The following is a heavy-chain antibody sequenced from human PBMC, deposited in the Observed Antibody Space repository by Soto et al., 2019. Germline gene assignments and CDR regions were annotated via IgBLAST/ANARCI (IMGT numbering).Heavy chain of an antibody. Sequence: LRLSCAASGFTFRNHWMSWVRQAPGKGLEWVANIRQDGNENYYVDSVNGRFTTSRDNTKNLFYLQMNSLRAEDTAVYYCARDHIDGWKFDYWGRAILVTFSS. V-gene: IGHV3-7*01. CDR3: ARDHIDGWKFDY. J-gene: IGHJ4*02. CDR1: GFTFRNHW. CDR2: IRQDGNEN. D-gene: IGHD6-19*01.